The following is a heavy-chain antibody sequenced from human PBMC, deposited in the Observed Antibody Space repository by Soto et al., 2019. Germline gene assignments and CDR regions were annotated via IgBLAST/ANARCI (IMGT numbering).Heavy chain of an antibody. CDR1: GYTFTGYY. CDR3: ARDLTPMLVVVIRYYYYGMDV. CDR2: INPSGGST. J-gene: IGHJ6*02. Sequence: ASVKVSCKASGYTFTGYYMHWVRQAPGQGLEWMGIINPSGGSTSYAQKFQGRVTMTRDTSTSTVYMELSSLRSEDTAVYYCARDLTPMLVVVIRYYYYGMDVWGQGTTVTVSS. D-gene: IGHD3-22*01. V-gene: IGHV1-46*01.